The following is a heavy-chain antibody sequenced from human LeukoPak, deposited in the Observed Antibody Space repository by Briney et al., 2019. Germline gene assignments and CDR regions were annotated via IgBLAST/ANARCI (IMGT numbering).Heavy chain of an antibody. CDR1: GGSISSSNYS. V-gene: IGHV4-39*07. D-gene: IGHD1-26*01. Sequence: SETLSLTCTVSGGSISSSNYSWGWIRQPPGKGLEWIGSIYYSGSTYYNPSLKSRVTMPVDTSKNQFSLKLSSVTAADTAVYYCARGEWDLLFDYWGQGTLVTVSS. J-gene: IGHJ4*02. CDR3: ARGEWDLLFDY. CDR2: IYYSGST.